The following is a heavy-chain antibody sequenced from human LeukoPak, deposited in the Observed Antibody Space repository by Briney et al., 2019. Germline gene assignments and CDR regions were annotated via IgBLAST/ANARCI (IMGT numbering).Heavy chain of an antibody. Sequence: SGGSLRLSCAASGFTFDDHGMNWVRQAPGKGLEWVSGINWNGGSTFYADSGKGRFTISRDNAKNALYLQMNSLTAEDTALYHCARDRSYGSFDFWGQGTLVTVSS. CDR1: GFTFDDHG. CDR2: INWNGGST. V-gene: IGHV3-20*01. J-gene: IGHJ4*02. CDR3: ARDRSYGSFDF. D-gene: IGHD5-18*01.